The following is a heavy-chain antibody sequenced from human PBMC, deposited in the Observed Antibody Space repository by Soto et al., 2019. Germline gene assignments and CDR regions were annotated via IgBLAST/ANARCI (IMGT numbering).Heavy chain of an antibody. CDR2: IYSGGDT. CDR3: ARGGGAYCGNDCIRAVDI. CDR1: GFTVSNNY. Sequence: EVQLVESGGGLVQPGGSLRLSCAVSGFTVSNNYMSWVRQAPEKGLEWISVIYSGGDTYYADSVKVRFIISRDNSKNTLYLKMNSLRVDDTAVYYCARGGGAYCGNDCIRAVDIWGQGTMVTVSS. D-gene: IGHD2-21*02. V-gene: IGHV3-66*01. J-gene: IGHJ3*02.